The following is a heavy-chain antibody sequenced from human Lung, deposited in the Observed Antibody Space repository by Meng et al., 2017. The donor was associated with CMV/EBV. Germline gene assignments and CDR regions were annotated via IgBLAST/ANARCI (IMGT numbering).Heavy chain of an antibody. V-gene: IGHV5-51*01. Sequence: SXKGSGYSFTSYWIGWVRQMPGKGLEWMGIIYPGDSDTRYSPSFQGQVTISADKSISTAYLQWSSLKASDTAMYYCARPGTYSSGWYAYWGQGRLVTVSS. J-gene: IGHJ4*02. CDR2: IYPGDSDT. D-gene: IGHD6-19*01. CDR3: ARPGTYSSGWYAY. CDR1: GYSFTSYW.